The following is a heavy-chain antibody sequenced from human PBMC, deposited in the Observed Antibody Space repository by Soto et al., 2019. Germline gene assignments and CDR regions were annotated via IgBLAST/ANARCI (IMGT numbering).Heavy chain of an antibody. CDR2: FDPEDGET. J-gene: IGHJ4*02. V-gene: IGHV1-24*01. Sequence: ASVKVSCKVSGYTLTELSMHWVRQAPGKGLECMGGFDPEDGETIYAQKFQGRVTMTEDTSTDTAYMELSSLRSEDTAVYYCATEVDYDILTGYNYWGQGTLVTVSS. D-gene: IGHD3-9*01. CDR3: ATEVDYDILTGYNY. CDR1: GYTLTELS.